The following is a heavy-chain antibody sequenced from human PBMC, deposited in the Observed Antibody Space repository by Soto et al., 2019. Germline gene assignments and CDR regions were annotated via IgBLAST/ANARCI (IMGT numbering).Heavy chain of an antibody. D-gene: IGHD2-15*01. Sequence: LVKVSCKASGGSFSTYVIGWVRQAPGQGLEWMGGIMPSFGTAKYAQKFQGRVTITVEESTSTAYMEVSSLRSEDTAVYYCARDRGLDSGDIALAFWGKGTPVTVSS. CDR2: IMPSFGTA. V-gene: IGHV1-69*13. CDR3: ARDRGLDSGDIALAF. J-gene: IGHJ4*02. CDR1: GGSFSTYV.